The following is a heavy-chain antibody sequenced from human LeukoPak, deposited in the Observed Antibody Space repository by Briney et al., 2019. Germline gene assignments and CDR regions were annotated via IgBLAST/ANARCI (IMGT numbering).Heavy chain of an antibody. CDR3: AKTSVSSGSPELFDF. J-gene: IGHJ4*02. V-gene: IGHV3-23*01. D-gene: IGHD6-19*01. CDR2: ISGSGANT. Sequence: SGGSLRLSCAASEFTFDSYAMNWVRQAPGKGLEWVSAISGSGANTYYANSVKGRLTISRDNSKSTLFLQMDSLRAEATAIYYCAKTSVSSGSPELFDFWGQGTLVTVSS. CDR1: EFTFDSYA.